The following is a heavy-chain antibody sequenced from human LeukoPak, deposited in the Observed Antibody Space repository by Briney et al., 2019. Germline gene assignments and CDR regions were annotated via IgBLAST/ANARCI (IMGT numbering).Heavy chain of an antibody. Sequence: GGSLRLSCAATGFTFSTHAMSWVRQAPGKGLEYASAISSNGGSTYYADSVKGRFTISRDNSKNTLYLQMSSLRAEDTAVYYCVKDGSGSYYTYYFDYWGQGTLVTVSS. J-gene: IGHJ4*02. D-gene: IGHD3-10*01. CDR2: ISSNGGST. CDR3: VKDGSGSYYTYYFDY. CDR1: GFTFSTHA. V-gene: IGHV3-64D*06.